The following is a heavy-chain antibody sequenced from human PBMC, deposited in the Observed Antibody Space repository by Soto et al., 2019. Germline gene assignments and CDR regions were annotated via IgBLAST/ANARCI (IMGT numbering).Heavy chain of an antibody. CDR1: GGSPTSDY. CDR2: IFHSIGA. Sequence: KPXXTLSLPCTVSGGSPTSDYWSWIRQPPGKGLEWLGYIFHSIGAKYNPSLGRRGTISLDTSKNQLSLSLRPVTAADTAIYFCVRDLNGSGDYGGQGTLGTVSA. D-gene: IGHD3-10*01. CDR3: VRDLNGSGDY. J-gene: IGHJ4*02. V-gene: IGHV4-59*01.